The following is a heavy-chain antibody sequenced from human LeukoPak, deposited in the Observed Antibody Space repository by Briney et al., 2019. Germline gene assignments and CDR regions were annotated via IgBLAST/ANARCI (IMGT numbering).Heavy chain of an antibody. Sequence: ASVNVSCKASGYTFTSYAMHWVRQAPGQRLEWMGWINAGNGNTKYSQKFQGRVTITRDTSASTAYMELSSLGSEDTAVYYCARALTIFGVYVLNYWGQGTLVTVSS. V-gene: IGHV1-3*01. CDR1: GYTFTSYA. CDR3: ARALTIFGVYVLNY. J-gene: IGHJ4*02. CDR2: INAGNGNT. D-gene: IGHD3-3*01.